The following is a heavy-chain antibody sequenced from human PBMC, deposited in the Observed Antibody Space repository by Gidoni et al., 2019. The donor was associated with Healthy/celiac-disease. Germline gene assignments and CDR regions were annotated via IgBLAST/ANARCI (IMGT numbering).Heavy chain of an antibody. D-gene: IGHD2-21*02. CDR1: GGTFSRYA. CDR2: IIPIFGTA. Sequence: QVQLVQSGAEVKKPGSSVKVSCKASGGTFSRYAISWVRQAPGQGLEWMGGIIPIFGTANYAQKFQGRVTITADESTSTAYMELSSLRSEDTAVYYCAREPLSYYCGGDCYAYWGQGTLVTVSS. CDR3: AREPLSYYCGGDCYAY. V-gene: IGHV1-69*01. J-gene: IGHJ4*02.